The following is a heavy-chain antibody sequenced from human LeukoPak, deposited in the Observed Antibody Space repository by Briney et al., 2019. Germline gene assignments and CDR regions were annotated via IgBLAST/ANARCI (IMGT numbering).Heavy chain of an antibody. Sequence: ASVKVSCKVSGYTFTGYYIHWVRQAPGQGLEWMAWINPNGGGTNYAQKFQGRVAVTRDSSISTAYMGLSGLTSDDTAVFYCARGTGAPNYFDYWGQGTLVTVSS. CDR2: INPNGGGT. CDR3: ARGTGAPNYFDY. D-gene: IGHD7-27*01. V-gene: IGHV1-2*02. J-gene: IGHJ4*02. CDR1: GYTFTGYY.